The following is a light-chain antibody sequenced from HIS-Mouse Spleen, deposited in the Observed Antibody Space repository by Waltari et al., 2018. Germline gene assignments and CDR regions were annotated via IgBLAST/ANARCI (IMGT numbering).Light chain of an antibody. CDR2: GVS. Sequence: QSALTQPPSASGSPGQSVTISCTGTSSDVGGYNYVWYQQHPGKAPNLMIDGVSKRPSGVPGRFSGSKSGNPASLTVSGLQAEDGADYYCSSYAGSNNFVVFGGGTKLTVL. CDR3: SSYAGSNNFVV. V-gene: IGLV2-8*01. J-gene: IGLJ2*01. CDR1: SSDVGGYNY.